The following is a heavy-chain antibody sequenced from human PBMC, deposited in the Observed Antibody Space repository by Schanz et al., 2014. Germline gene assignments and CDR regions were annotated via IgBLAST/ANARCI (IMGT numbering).Heavy chain of an antibody. CDR1: GYTFTNHY. Sequence: QVQVIQSGPEVKKPGASVKVSCKASGYTFTNHYLHWVRQAPGQGLEWMGRISPSSGGTNYAQNFPSRGAMTKDTSINTVYMELSTLTSDDTAVYYCARESVARTRLFDPWGQGTLVTVSS. V-gene: IGHV1-2*06. CDR2: ISPSSGGT. D-gene: IGHD2-15*01. J-gene: IGHJ5*02. CDR3: ARESVARTRLFDP.